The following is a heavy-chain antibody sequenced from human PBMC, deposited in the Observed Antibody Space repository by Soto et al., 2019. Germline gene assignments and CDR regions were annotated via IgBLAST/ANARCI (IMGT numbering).Heavy chain of an antibody. J-gene: IGHJ4*02. Sequence: QVQLQESGPGLVKPSQTLSLTCHVSGGSISSGGYYWRWIRQHPGQGLEWIGYIYYRGSTYYNPSLKSRVTIAVYTAKNQVSQKLSCVTAADTAVYYCARVAKGVLGFGELADPESYYFDYWGRGTLVTVFS. CDR3: ARVAKGVLGFGELADPESYYFDY. CDR1: GGSISSGGYY. CDR2: IYYRGST. D-gene: IGHD3-10*01. V-gene: IGHV4-31*03.